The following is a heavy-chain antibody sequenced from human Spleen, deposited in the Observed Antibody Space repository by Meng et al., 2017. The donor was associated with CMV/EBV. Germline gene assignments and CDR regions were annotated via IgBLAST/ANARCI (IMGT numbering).Heavy chain of an antibody. CDR2: INPNSGFT. J-gene: IGHJ6*02. Sequence: ASVKVSCKASGYTFSGHYIHWVRQAPGQGLEWMGWINPNSGFTNYAQKFQGRVTITKDTSLTTTYMDVSRLTSDDTAVYYCARKRKVSEVSTYYYGMDVWGQGTTVTVSS. CDR3: ARKRKVSEVSTYYYGMDV. CDR1: GYTFSGHY. D-gene: IGHD3-10*01. V-gene: IGHV1-2*02.